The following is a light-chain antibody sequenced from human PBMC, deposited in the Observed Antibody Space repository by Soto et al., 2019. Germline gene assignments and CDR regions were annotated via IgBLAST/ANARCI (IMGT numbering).Light chain of an antibody. CDR3: CSYAGSYTWV. CDR2: DVA. Sequence: QSALTQPRSVSGSPGQSVTISCTGTSSDVGNYNYVSWYRQHPGKAPKLMIYDVAQRPSGVPDRFSGSKSGNTASLTISGLQAEDEADYYCCSYAGSYTWVFGGGTKLTDL. CDR1: SSDVGNYNY. J-gene: IGLJ3*02. V-gene: IGLV2-11*01.